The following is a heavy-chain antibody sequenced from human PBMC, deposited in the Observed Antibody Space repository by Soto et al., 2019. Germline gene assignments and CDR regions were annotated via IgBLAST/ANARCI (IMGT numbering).Heavy chain of an antibody. CDR1: GFTFSRYS. CDR2: ISSTTNYI. Sequence: GGSLRLSCAASGFTFSRYSMNWVRQAPGKGLEWVSSISSTTNYIYYADSMKGRFTVSRDNAKNSVYLDMNSLSAEDTAVYYCARESEDLTSNFDYWGQGTLVTVPQ. J-gene: IGHJ4*02. V-gene: IGHV3-21*01. CDR3: ARESEDLTSNFDY.